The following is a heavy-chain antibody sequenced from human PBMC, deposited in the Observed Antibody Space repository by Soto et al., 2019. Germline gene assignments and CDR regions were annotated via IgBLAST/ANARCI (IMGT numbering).Heavy chain of an antibody. V-gene: IGHV3-23*01. CDR1: GFTFSSYA. D-gene: IGHD3-22*01. J-gene: IGHJ4*02. CDR2: ISGSGGST. CDR3: AKDNYYDSSGYYYPGGYFDY. Sequence: PGGSLRLSCAASGFTFSSYAMSWVRQAPGKGLEWVSAISGSGGSTYYADSVKGRFTISRDNSKNTLYLQMNSLRAEDTAVYYCAKDNYYDSSGYYYPGGYFDYWGQGTLVTVSS.